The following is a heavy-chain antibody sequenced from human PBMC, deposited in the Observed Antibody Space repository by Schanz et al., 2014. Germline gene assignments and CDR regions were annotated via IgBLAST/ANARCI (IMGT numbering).Heavy chain of an antibody. D-gene: IGHD3-22*01. CDR1: GFTFSIYG. V-gene: IGHV3-23*04. Sequence: VQLVDSGGGLVKPGGSLRLSCAASGFTFSIYGMSWVRQAPGKGLEWVSRMIGSGSSVFYADSVKGRFTISRDNLKNTVYLQMNSLRAGDTAVYYCAKDGRLPYYGTESDFDYWGQGTLVAVSS. CDR2: MIGSGSSV. CDR3: AKDGRLPYYGTESDFDY. J-gene: IGHJ4*02.